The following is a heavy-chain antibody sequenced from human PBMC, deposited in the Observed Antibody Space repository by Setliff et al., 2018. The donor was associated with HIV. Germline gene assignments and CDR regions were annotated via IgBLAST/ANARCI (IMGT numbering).Heavy chain of an antibody. CDR2: ISYDGSNK. D-gene: IGHD2-2*03. CDR3: AKVDNGHCTSASCRDFDY. Sequence: GGSLRLSCAASGLTFSSYAMHWVRQAPGKGLEWVAVISYDGSNKYYADSVKGRFTISRDNSKNTLYLQMNSLTAEDTAVYYCAKVDNGHCTSASCRDFDYGGQGTLVTVSS. J-gene: IGHJ4*02. V-gene: IGHV3-30*07. CDR1: GLTFSSYA.